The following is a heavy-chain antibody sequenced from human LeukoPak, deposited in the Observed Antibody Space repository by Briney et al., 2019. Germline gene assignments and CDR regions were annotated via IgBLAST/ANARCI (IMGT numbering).Heavy chain of an antibody. CDR2: IYHSGST. D-gene: IGHD2-2*01. V-gene: IGHV4-30-2*01. J-gene: IGHJ5*02. CDR3: ARGTPYCSSTSCWGFDP. Sequence: SQTLSLTCAVSGGSISSGGYSWSWIQQPPGKGLEWIGYIYHSGSTYYNPSLKSRVTISVDRSKNQFSLKLSSVTAADTAVYYCARGTPYCSSTSCWGFDPWGQGTLVTVSS. CDR1: GGSISSGGYS.